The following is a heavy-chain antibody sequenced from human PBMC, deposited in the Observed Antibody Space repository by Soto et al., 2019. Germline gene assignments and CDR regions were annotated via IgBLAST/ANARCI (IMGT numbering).Heavy chain of an antibody. Sequence: PGGSLRLSCAASGFTFSSYGIHWVRQAPGKGLEWVAVIWYDGSNKYYADSVKGRFTISRDNSKNTLYLQMNSLRAEDTAVYYCARDGYSSSWYYAFDIRGQGTMVTVSS. CDR1: GFTFSSYG. CDR3: ARDGYSSSWYYAFDI. D-gene: IGHD6-13*01. V-gene: IGHV3-33*01. J-gene: IGHJ3*02. CDR2: IWYDGSNK.